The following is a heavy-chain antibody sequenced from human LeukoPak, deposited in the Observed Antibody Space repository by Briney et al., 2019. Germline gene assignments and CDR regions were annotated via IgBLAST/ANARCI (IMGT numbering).Heavy chain of an antibody. V-gene: IGHV3-30*03. CDR1: GFTFSSYG. J-gene: IGHJ4*02. D-gene: IGHD3-16*01. CDR3: AGDRPGLGNIFDY. CDR2: ISYDGSNK. Sequence: GGSLRLSCAASGFTFSSYGMHWVRQAPGKGLEWVAIISYDGSNKYYADSVKGRFTISRDNSKNTLFLQMNSLRPEDTALYYCAGDRPGLGNIFDYWGQGTLVTVSS.